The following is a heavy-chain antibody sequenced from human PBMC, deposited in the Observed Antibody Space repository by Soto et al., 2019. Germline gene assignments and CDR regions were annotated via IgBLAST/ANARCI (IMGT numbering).Heavy chain of an antibody. D-gene: IGHD6-13*01. V-gene: IGHV4-34*01. CDR3: ARTHSSSWSPFDY. CDR1: GGSFSGYY. J-gene: IGHJ4*02. CDR2: INQSGST. Sequence: QVQLQQWGARLLKPSETLSLTCAVYGGSFSGYYWSWIRQPPGKGLEWIGEINQSGSTNYNPSLKSRVTISVDTSKNQFSLKLSSVTAADTAVYYCARTHSSSWSPFDYWGQGTLVTVSS.